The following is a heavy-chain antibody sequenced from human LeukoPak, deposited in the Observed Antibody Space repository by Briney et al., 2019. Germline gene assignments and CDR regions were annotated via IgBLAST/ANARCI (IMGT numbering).Heavy chain of an antibody. Sequence: PGGPLRLPCAPSGLTLSEYNMNWIRQAPGKGLEWVSYFSSRGTHTYTNYSESVKGRFTIPRDDAKNSLYLQMNGLRADDTAVYFCARNPSGSGTLYLDYWGRGTLVTVSS. CDR3: ARNPSGSGTLYLDY. CDR1: GLTLSEYN. V-gene: IGHV3-11*03. CDR2: FSSRGTHT. D-gene: IGHD3-10*01. J-gene: IGHJ4*01.